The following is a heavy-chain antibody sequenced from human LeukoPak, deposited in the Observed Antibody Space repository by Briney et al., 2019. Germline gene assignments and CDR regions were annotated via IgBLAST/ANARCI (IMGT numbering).Heavy chain of an antibody. CDR3: AKDTGSYVGVSSDF. CDR1: GLTFSNYA. V-gene: IGHV3-23*01. J-gene: IGHJ4*02. CDR2: ISGSGRST. D-gene: IGHD3-10*01. Sequence: GGSLRLSCAATGLTFSNYAMSWVRQAPGKGLDWVSAISGSGRSTFYADSVKGRFTISRDNSKNTLYLQLNSLRAEDTAVYYCAKDTGSYVGVSSDFWGQGTLVTVSS.